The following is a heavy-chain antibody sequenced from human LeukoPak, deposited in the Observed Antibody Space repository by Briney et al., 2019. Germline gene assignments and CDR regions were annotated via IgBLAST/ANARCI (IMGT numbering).Heavy chain of an antibody. Sequence: ASVKVSCKASGYTFTSYGISWVRQAPGQGLEWMGWINPYNGNTNYAQKLQGRVTMTTDTSTSTAYMELRSLRSDDTAVYYCARDFGYYGSGRYYWFDPWGQGTLVTVSS. CDR1: GYTFTSYG. V-gene: IGHV1-18*04. J-gene: IGHJ5*02. CDR2: INPYNGNT. CDR3: ARDFGYYGSGRYYWFDP. D-gene: IGHD3-10*01.